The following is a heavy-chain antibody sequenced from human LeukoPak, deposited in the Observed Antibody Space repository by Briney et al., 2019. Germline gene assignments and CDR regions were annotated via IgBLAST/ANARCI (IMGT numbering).Heavy chain of an antibody. D-gene: IGHD3-22*01. CDR3: ARDYGYDSSGYYREFDY. J-gene: IGHJ4*02. V-gene: IGHV3-74*01. CDR1: GFTFSSYW. CDR2: MNDDGSST. Sequence: PGGSLRLSCAASGFTFSSYWMHWVRQAPGKGLVWVSRMNDDGSSTSYADSLKGRFTISRDNAKNTLYLHMSNLRAEDTAVYYCARDYGYDSSGYYREFDYWGQGTLVTVSS.